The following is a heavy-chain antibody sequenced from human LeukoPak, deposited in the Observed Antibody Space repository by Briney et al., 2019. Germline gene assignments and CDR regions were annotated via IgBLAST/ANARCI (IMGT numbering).Heavy chain of an antibody. D-gene: IGHD6-19*01. CDR3: ARRVSSGWHFH. V-gene: IGHV4-34*01. CDR1: GGSFSACY. J-gene: IGHJ4*02. Sequence: NPSETLSLTCAVYGGSFSACYWSWIRQPPGKGLEWIGEINHSGSTNYNPSLKSRVTISVDTSKNQFSLKLSSVTAADTAVYYCARRVSSGWHFHWGQGTLVTVSS. CDR2: INHSGST.